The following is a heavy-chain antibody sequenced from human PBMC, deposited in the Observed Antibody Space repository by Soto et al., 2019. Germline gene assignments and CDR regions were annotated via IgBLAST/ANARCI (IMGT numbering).Heavy chain of an antibody. J-gene: IGHJ3*02. D-gene: IGHD6-25*01. V-gene: IGHV3-23*01. Sequence: PVGSLRLSCPSSGFTFSSYAMSWVRQAPGKGLEWVSAISGSGGSTYYADSVKGRFTISRDNSKNTLYLQMNSLRAEDTAVYYCAKDRSLVTAAGNPVDAFDIWGQGTMVTVSS. CDR3: AKDRSLVTAAGNPVDAFDI. CDR1: GFTFSSYA. CDR2: ISGSGGST.